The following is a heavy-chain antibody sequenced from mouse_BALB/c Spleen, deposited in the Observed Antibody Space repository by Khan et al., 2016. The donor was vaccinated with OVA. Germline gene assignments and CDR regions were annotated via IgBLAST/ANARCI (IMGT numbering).Heavy chain of an antibody. Sequence: VQLQQSGAELAKPGASVKMSCKASGYTFTSYWMHWVQQRPGQGLEWIGYINPSTDYTEYNQKFKDKATLTVDKSSSTAYMQLTSLTSEDSAVYYCVNHCSSSAWFTYWGQGTLVTVSA. D-gene: IGHD1-1*01. CDR2: INPSTDYT. J-gene: IGHJ3*01. V-gene: IGHV1-7*01. CDR1: GYTFTSYW. CDR3: VNHCSSSAWFTY.